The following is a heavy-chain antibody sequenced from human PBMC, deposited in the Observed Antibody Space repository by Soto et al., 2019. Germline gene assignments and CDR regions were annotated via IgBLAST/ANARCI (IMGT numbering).Heavy chain of an antibody. J-gene: IGHJ4*02. D-gene: IGHD6-25*01. V-gene: IGHV4-59*01. CDR1: GGSISSYY. CDR2: IYYSGST. Sequence: QVQLQESGPGLVKPSETLSLTCTVSGGSISSYYWSWIRQPPGKGLEWIGYIYYSGSTNYNPPLKSRVTISVDTSKNQFSLKLSSVPAADTAVYYCARGSAGFDYWGQGTLVTVSS. CDR3: ARGSAGFDY.